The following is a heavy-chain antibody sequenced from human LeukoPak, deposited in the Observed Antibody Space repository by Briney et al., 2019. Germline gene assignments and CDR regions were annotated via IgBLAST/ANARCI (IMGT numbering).Heavy chain of an antibody. Sequence: SGPTLVNPTQTLTLSCTCSGFSLRTSGVGVGWIRQPPGKALEWLALIYWNDDKRCSPSLKSRLTLTKDTSKNQVVLTMTNMDPVDTATYYCAHTFYDSSVGPFDYWGQGTLVTVSS. V-gene: IGHV2-5*01. CDR1: GFSLRTSGVG. CDR2: IYWNDDK. D-gene: IGHD3-22*01. CDR3: AHTFYDSSVGPFDY. J-gene: IGHJ4*02.